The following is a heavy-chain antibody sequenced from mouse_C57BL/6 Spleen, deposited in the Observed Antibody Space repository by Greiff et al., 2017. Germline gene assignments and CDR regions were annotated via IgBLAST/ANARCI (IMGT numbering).Heavy chain of an antibody. V-gene: IGHV14-4*01. J-gene: IGHJ2*01. Sequence: VQLKQSGAELVRPGASVKLSCTASGFNIKDDYMHWVKQRPEQGLEWIGWIDPENGDTEYASKFQGKATITADTSSNTAYLQLSSLTSEDTALYYCGYSHYVLDYWGHGTTLTVSS. CDR2: IDPENGDT. D-gene: IGHD2-5*01. CDR3: GYSHYVLDY. CDR1: GFNIKDDY.